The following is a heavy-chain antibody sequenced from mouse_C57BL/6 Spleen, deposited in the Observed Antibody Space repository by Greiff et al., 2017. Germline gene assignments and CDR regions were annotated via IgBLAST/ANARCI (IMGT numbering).Heavy chain of an antibody. CDR1: GFTFSDYG. CDR2: ISSGSSTI. J-gene: IGHJ3*01. V-gene: IGHV5-17*01. Sequence: EVKLMESGGGLVKPGGSLKLSCAASGFTFSDYGMHWVSQAPEKGLEWVAYISSGSSTIYYADPVKGRFTISRDNAKNTLFMQRTSRRSEYTAMYYCARNGFAYWGQGTLVTVSA. CDR3: ARNGFAY.